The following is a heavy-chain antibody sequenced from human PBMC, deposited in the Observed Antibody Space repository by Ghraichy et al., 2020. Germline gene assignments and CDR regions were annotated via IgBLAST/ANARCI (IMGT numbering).Heavy chain of an antibody. Sequence: GESLNISCAASGFIVSSNDMRWVRQAPGKGLEYVSIVHGGATTEYAESAKDRFTISRDDSRNKMFLQMNNLLAEDTTLYFCATGSTGHFYYCMDVWGQGTTVTFSS. CDR1: GFIVSSND. CDR2: VHGGATT. J-gene: IGHJ6*02. CDR3: ATGSTGHFYYCMDV. V-gene: IGHV3-66*01. D-gene: IGHD2-8*02.